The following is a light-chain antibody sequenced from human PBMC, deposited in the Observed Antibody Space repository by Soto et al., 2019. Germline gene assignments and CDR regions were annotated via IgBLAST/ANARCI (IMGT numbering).Light chain of an antibody. V-gene: IGLV2-8*01. CDR1: SSDVGLYDY. CDR2: EVT. Sequence: QSVLTQPPSASGSPGQSVTISCTGTSSDVGLYDYVSWYQQHPGKVPKLLIYEVTQRPSGVPDRFSGSKSGNTASLTVSGLQAEDEADYYCSSYGGNSNYVSGTGTKVTVL. CDR3: SSYGGNSNYV. J-gene: IGLJ1*01.